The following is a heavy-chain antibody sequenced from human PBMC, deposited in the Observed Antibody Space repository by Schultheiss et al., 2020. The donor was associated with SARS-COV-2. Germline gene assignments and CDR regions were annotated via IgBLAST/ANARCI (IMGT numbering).Heavy chain of an antibody. Sequence: GGSLRLSCAASGFTFSSYAMHWVRQAPGKGLEWVAVISYDGSNKYYADSVKGRFTISRDNSKNTPYLQMNSLRAEDTAVYYCAREGSSGLYYYYYGMDVWGQGTTVTVSS. CDR3: AREGSSGLYYYYYGMDV. D-gene: IGHD6-19*01. J-gene: IGHJ6*02. CDR1: GFTFSSYA. V-gene: IGHV3-30-3*01. CDR2: ISYDGSNK.